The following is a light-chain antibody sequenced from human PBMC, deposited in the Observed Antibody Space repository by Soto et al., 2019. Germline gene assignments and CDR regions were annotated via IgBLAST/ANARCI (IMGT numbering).Light chain of an antibody. CDR2: DAS. CDR3: QQRSNWPRT. Sequence: EIVFTQSPSTLALSQGESPSLPGRASQTVRNNLAWYQQRPGQAPRLLIYDASSRATGIPARFSGSGSGTDFTLTISSLEPEDVAVYYCQQRSNWPRTFGQGTKVDI. CDR1: QTVRNN. V-gene: IGKV3-11*01. J-gene: IGKJ1*01.